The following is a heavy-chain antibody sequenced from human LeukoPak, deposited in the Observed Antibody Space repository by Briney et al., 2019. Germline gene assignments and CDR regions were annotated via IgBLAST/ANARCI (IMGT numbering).Heavy chain of an antibody. Sequence: PGGSLRLSCAASGFTFSSYSMNWVRQAPGKGLEWVSYISSSSSTIYYADSVKGRFTISRDNAKNSLYLQMNSLRAEDTAVYYCARDRGHYDFWSGYSPSDYWGQGTLVTVSS. J-gene: IGHJ4*02. CDR1: GFTFSSYS. V-gene: IGHV3-48*04. CDR2: ISSSSSTI. CDR3: ARDRGHYDFWSGYSPSDY. D-gene: IGHD3-3*01.